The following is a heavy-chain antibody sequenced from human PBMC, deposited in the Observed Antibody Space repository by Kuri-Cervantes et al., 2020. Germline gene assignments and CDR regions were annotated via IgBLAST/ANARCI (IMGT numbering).Heavy chain of an antibody. CDR1: GLTFSSYA. Sequence: GEDLVLPCAASGLTFSSYAMSWVRQAPGKGLEWVSAISGSGGSTYYADSVKGRFTISRDNSKNTLYLQMNSLRAEGTAVYYCARLSPGDYYYGMDVWGQGTTVTVSS. CDR3: ARLSPGDYYYGMDV. J-gene: IGHJ6*02. CDR2: ISGSGGST. D-gene: IGHD4/OR15-4a*01. V-gene: IGHV3-23*01.